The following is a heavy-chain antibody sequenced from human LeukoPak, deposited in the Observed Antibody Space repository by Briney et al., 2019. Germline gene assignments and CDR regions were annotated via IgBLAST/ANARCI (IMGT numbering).Heavy chain of an antibody. CDR2: ISYDGSNK. Sequence: GRSLRLSCAASGFTFSSYAMHWVRQAPGKGLEWVAVISYDGSNKYYADSVKGRFTISRDNSKNTLYPQMNSLRAEDTAVYYCTGLGELSLSRRNDAFDIWGQGTMVTVSS. J-gene: IGHJ3*02. CDR1: GFTFSSYA. D-gene: IGHD3-16*02. CDR3: TGLGELSLSRRNDAFDI. V-gene: IGHV3-30-3*01.